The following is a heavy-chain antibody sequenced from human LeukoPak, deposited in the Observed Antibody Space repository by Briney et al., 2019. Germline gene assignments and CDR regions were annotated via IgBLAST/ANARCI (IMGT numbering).Heavy chain of an antibody. V-gene: IGHV3-21*01. Sequence: GGSLRLSCAAYGFSFSSYSMNWIRQAPGKGLEWVSSISNSSTYKYYPDFVKGRFTFSRTNANNSLYLQKNSLRAEDTAVYYCARAVSGSYSCDACDIWGQGTMVMVS. CDR2: ISNSSTYK. CDR1: GFSFSSYS. CDR3: ARAVSGSYSCDACDI. J-gene: IGHJ3*02. D-gene: IGHD1-26*01.